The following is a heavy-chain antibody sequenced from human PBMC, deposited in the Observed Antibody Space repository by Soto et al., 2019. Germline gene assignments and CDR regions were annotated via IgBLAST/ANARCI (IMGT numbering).Heavy chain of an antibody. CDR1: GGSISSSSYF. D-gene: IGHD3-10*01. Sequence: QLQLQESGPGLVKPSETLSLTCTVSGGSISSSSYFWGWIRQPPGKGLEWIGSIYYSGNTYYNPSLKSRVTISVDTSKNQFFLKLSSVTAADTAVYYCARHYYGSGSYYKFQPWGQGSLVTVSS. J-gene: IGHJ1*01. CDR3: ARHYYGSGSYYKFQP. CDR2: IYYSGNT. V-gene: IGHV4-39*01.